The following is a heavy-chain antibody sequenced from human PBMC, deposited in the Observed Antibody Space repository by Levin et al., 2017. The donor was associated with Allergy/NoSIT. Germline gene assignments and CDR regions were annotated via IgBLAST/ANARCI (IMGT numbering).Heavy chain of an antibody. J-gene: IGHJ3*02. CDR1: GGTFSSYA. CDR3: ARDGVVVAATVAFDI. D-gene: IGHD2-15*01. V-gene: IGHV1-69*13. CDR2: IIPIFGTA. Sequence: VASVKVSCKASGGTFSSYAISWVRQAPGQGLEWMGGIIPIFGTANYAQKFQGRVTITADESTSTAYMELSSLRSEDTAVYYCARDGVVVAATVAFDIWGQGTMVTVSS.